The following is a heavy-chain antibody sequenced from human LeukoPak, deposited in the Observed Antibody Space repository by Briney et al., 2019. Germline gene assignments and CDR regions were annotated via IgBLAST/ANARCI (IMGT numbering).Heavy chain of an antibody. V-gene: IGHV3-30*04. J-gene: IGHJ4*02. CDR1: GFTFSSYA. D-gene: IGHD4-17*01. CDR2: ISYDGSNK. CDR3: AKDLDYGDYYPGVDY. Sequence: GGSLRLSCAASGFTFSSYAMHWVRQAPGKGLEWVAVISYDGSNKYYADSVKGRFTISRDNSKNTLYLQMNSLRAEDTAVYYCAKDLDYGDYYPGVDYWGQGTLVTVSS.